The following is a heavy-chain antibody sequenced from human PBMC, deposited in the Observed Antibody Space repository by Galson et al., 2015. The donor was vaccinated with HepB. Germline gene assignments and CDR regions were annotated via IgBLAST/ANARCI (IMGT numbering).Heavy chain of an antibody. J-gene: IGHJ3*02. CDR2: ISSSSSVI. V-gene: IGHV3-48*02. CDR3: ARGTVVTSYDAFDI. CDR1: GFNFSNYN. Sequence: LRLSCAVSGFNFSNYNMNWVRQAPGKGPEWVSYISSSSSVIFYADSVKGRFNISRDNAKNLLYLQMNSLSDEDTAMYYCARGTVVTSYDAFDIWGQGTRVIVSS. D-gene: IGHD4-23*01.